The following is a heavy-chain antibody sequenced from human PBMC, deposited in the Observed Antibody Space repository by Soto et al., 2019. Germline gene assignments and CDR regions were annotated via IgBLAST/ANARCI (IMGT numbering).Heavy chain of an antibody. CDR2: ISSSSTTT. Sequence: PGGSLRLSRGASGVTFSGYSLNGVRQSPGKGLHWVAYISSSSTTTYYADSVKGRFTISRDDAKNALFLQMDSLRADDTAVYYCARRYCSGTRCDSIDSWGKGVLVTVTS. CDR1: GVTFSGYS. D-gene: IGHD2-15*01. CDR3: ARRYCSGTRCDSIDS. V-gene: IGHV3-48*01. J-gene: IGHJ4*02.